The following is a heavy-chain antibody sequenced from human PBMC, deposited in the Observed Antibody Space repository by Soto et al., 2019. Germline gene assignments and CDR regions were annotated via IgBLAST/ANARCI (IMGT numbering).Heavy chain of an antibody. CDR1: GFTFSSYG. V-gene: IGHV3-33*01. CDR3: AREWRVTRFDY. CDR2: IWYDGSNK. D-gene: IGHD3-3*01. Sequence: HPGGSLRLSCAASGFTFSSYGMHWVRQAPGKGLEWVAVIWYDGSNKYYADSVKGRFTISRDNSKNTLYLQMNSLRAEDTAVYYCAREWRVTRFDYWGQGTLVTVSS. J-gene: IGHJ4*02.